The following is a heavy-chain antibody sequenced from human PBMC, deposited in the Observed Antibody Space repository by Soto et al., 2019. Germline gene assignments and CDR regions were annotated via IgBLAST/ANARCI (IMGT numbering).Heavy chain of an antibody. J-gene: IGHJ5*02. CDR2: VSGSGGST. D-gene: IGHD3-22*01. Sequence: PGGSLRLSCEASGFTFNNYAMNWVRQAPGKGLEWISHVSGSGGSTDYADSVKGRFTISRDNSKNTLYLQMNSLRAEDTAVYYCAKLAHDSSGYYSIRFDPWGQGTLVTVSS. V-gene: IGHV3-23*01. CDR3: AKLAHDSSGYYSIRFDP. CDR1: GFTFNNYA.